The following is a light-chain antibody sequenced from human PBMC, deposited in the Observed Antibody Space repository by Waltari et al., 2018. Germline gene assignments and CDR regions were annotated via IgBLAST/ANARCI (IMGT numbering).Light chain of an antibody. V-gene: IGLV1-47*01. Sequence: QSVLTQPPSASETPGQRVTLSCSGSHYTPASNYLYLYQQLPGSAPKLLIYRNNLRPSGVPDRFSASKYGTLASLVISGLRSEDEGVYYCASWDESHYVFGGGTTVTVL. CDR1: HYTPASNY. CDR3: ASWDESHYV. J-gene: IGLJ1*01. CDR2: RNN.